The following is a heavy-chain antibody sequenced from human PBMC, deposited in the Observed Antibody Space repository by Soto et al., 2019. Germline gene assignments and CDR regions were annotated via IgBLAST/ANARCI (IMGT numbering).Heavy chain of an antibody. CDR1: GYTFTSYA. Sequence: ASVRSCEASGYTFTSYAMHWERQAPGQRLEWMGWINAGNGNTKYSRKFQGRVTITRDTSASTAYMELSSLRSEDTAVYYCASAYCSSTSCYDRYWFDPWGQGTLVTVSS. D-gene: IGHD2-2*01. CDR2: INAGNGNT. CDR3: ASAYCSSTSCYDRYWFDP. J-gene: IGHJ5*02. V-gene: IGHV1-3*01.